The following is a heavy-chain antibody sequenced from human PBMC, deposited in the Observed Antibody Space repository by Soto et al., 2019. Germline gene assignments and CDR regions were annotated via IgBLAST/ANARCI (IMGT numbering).Heavy chain of an antibody. D-gene: IGHD1-20*01. V-gene: IGHV4-59*01. CDR2: IYYSGST. Sequence: SETLSLTCTVSGGSISSYYWSWIRQPPGKGLEWIGYIYYSGSTNYNPSLKSRVTISVDTSKNQFSLKLSSVTAADTAVYYCARAPLYNYDDDEYYYYYGMDVWGQGTTVTVS. CDR1: GGSISSYY. J-gene: IGHJ6*02. CDR3: ARAPLYNYDDDEYYYYYGMDV.